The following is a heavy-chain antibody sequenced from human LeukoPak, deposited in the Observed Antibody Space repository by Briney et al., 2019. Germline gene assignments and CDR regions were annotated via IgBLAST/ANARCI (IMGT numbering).Heavy chain of an antibody. V-gene: IGHV4-59*01. CDR3: ARAGGWELLKAYAFDI. CDR2: IYYSGNT. Sequence: SETLSLTCTVSGGSMSSYYWSWIRQPPGKGLEWIGYIYYSGNTNYNPSLKSRVTISVDTSKNQFSLRLSSVTAADTAVYYCARAGGWELLKAYAFDIWGQGTMVTVSS. D-gene: IGHD1-26*01. CDR1: GGSMSSYY. J-gene: IGHJ3*02.